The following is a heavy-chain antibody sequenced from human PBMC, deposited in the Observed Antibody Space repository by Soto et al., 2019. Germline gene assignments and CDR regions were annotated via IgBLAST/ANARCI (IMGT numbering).Heavy chain of an antibody. V-gene: IGHV1-2*02. CDR2: INPKSGDT. CDR3: ARVPGHKNSRGDF. D-gene: IGHD1-7*01. CDR1: GYTFTHYF. J-gene: IGHJ4*02. Sequence: QVRLMQSGPEVRRPGASVTVSCKAYGYTFTHYFIHWVRRAPGQGLEWMGYINPKSGDTHYSQTFRGRVSMTRDTSTDTANMGLSSLKSDDTAVYFCARVPGHKNSRGDFWGQGTPITVSS.